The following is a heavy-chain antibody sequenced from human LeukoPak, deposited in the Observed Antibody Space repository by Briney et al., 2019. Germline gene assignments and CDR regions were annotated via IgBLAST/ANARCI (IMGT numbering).Heavy chain of an antibody. CDR3: ARSAAMDV. Sequence: GGSLRLSCAAAGFTFSNYWMHWVRQAPGKGRVWVSRIKGDGSHTIYADSVKGRFTIARDSAKNSLYLQLNSLRAQDTAVYSCARSAAMDVWGQGTTVTVS. D-gene: IGHD2-15*01. CDR2: IKGDGSHT. V-gene: IGHV3-74*01. J-gene: IGHJ6*02. CDR1: GFTFSNYW.